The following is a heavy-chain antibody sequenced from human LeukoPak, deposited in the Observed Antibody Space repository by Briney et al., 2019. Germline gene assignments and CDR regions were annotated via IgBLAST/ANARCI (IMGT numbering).Heavy chain of an antibody. D-gene: IGHD2-21*02. V-gene: IGHV3-23*01. CDR2: ISGSGGST. CDR1: GFTFSSYA. Sequence: SGGSLRLSCAASGFTFSSYAMSWVRQAPGKGLEWVSAISGSGGSTYYADSVKGRFTISRDNSKNTLYLQMNSLRAEDTAVYYCAKDQDCGGDCSLAFDIWGQGTMVTVSS. J-gene: IGHJ3*02. CDR3: AKDQDCGGDCSLAFDI.